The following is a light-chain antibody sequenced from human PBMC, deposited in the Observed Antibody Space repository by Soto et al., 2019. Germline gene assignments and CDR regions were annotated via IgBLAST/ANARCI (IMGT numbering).Light chain of an antibody. J-gene: IGKJ2*01. CDR1: QGIGIY. V-gene: IGKV1-16*01. Sequence: DIQITQSPASLSASLVDRVTITCRASQGIGIYLAWFQQRPGKAPKSLIYSTSSLRAGGPSRFSGSGSGTDFTFIISSLQPEDVATYYCLQYNSYPQTFGQGTKVDIK. CDR3: LQYNSYPQT. CDR2: STS.